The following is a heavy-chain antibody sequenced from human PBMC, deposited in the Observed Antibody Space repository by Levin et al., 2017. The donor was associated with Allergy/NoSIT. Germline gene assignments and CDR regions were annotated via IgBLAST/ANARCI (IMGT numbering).Heavy chain of an antibody. CDR3: ARGGVRGTYFFDY. D-gene: IGHD3-10*01. Sequence: KVSCTASGYTFTDYYLHWVRQAPGRGLEWMGWVNPNSGGTNYAQRFQGRVTMTRDTSSSTAYMELSGLKSDDTAVYYCARGGVRGTYFFDYWGQGTLVTVSS. V-gene: IGHV1-2*02. CDR1: GYTFTDYY. J-gene: IGHJ4*02. CDR2: VNPNSGGT.